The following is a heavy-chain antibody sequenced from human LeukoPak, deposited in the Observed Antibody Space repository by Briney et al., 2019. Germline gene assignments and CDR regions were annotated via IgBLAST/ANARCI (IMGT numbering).Heavy chain of an antibody. J-gene: IGHJ6*02. Sequence: GGSLRLSCAASGFTFSSYAMSWVRQAPGKGLEWVSAIGGSGGSTYYADSVKGRFTISRDNSKNTLYLQMNSLRAEDTAVYYCAKVGGSGYDSNCYGMDVWGQGTTVTVSS. CDR2: IGGSGGST. CDR1: GFTFSSYA. CDR3: AKVGGSGYDSNCYGMDV. V-gene: IGHV3-23*01. D-gene: IGHD5-12*01.